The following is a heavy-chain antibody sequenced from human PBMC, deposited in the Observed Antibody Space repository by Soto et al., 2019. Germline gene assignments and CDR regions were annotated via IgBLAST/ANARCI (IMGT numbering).Heavy chain of an antibody. CDR3: ATAYNWNDWFHY. D-gene: IGHD1-1*01. CDR1: GGTFSSYA. J-gene: IGHJ4*02. V-gene: IGHV1-69*01. CDR2: IIPIFGTA. Sequence: QVQLVQSGAEVKKPGSSVKVSCKASGGTFSSYAISWVRQAPGQGLEWMGGIIPIFGTANYAQKFPGRVTITEDESTSTAYMELSSLRSEDTAVYYGATAYNWNDWFHYWGQGTLVTVSS.